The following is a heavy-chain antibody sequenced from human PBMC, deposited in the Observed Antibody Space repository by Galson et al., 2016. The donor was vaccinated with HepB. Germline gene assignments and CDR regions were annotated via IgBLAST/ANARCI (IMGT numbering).Heavy chain of an antibody. J-gene: IGHJ6*02. CDR2: INTDGSRT. CDR1: GFTFSSYW. Sequence: SLRLSCAASGFTFSSYWMHWVRQAPGRGLVWVSRINTDGSRTNYADSVKGRVTISSDNAKNTLYLQMNSLRAEDTAVYYCARAGFKGFSNGMDVWGQGTTVTVSS. D-gene: IGHD2/OR15-2a*01. V-gene: IGHV3-74*01. CDR3: ARAGFKGFSNGMDV.